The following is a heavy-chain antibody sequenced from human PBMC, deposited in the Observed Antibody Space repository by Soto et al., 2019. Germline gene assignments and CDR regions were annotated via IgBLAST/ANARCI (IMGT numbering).Heavy chain of an antibody. CDR3: ARAGGLGAVAVDY. CDR2: VYYSGTT. J-gene: IGHJ4*02. D-gene: IGHD6-19*01. V-gene: IGHV4-39*07. CDR1: GGSISSSSYY. Sequence: SETLSLTCTVSGGSISSSSYYWAWVRQPPGKGLEWIGSVYYSGTTYYNPSLKSRVTISVDRSKNQFSLKLSSVTAADTAVYYCARAGGLGAVAVDYWGQGTLVTVSS.